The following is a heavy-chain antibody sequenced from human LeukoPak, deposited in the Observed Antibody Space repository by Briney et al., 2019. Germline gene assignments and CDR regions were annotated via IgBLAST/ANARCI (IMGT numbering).Heavy chain of an antibody. J-gene: IGHJ4*02. Sequence: SVKVSCKASGGTFSSYAISWVRQAPGQGLEWMGGIIPIFGIANYAQKFQGRVTVTTDESTSTAYMELSSLRSEDTAVYYCASSSGHTGYFDYWGQGTLVTVSS. V-gene: IGHV1-69*05. CDR1: GGTFSSYA. CDR2: IIPIFGIA. D-gene: IGHD3-22*01. CDR3: ASSSGHTGYFDY.